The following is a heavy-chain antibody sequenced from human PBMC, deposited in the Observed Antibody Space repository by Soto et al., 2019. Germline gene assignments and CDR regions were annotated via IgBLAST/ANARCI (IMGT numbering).Heavy chain of an antibody. CDR1: GFTFSSYW. Sequence: EVQLVESGGGLVQPGGSLRLSCAASGFTFSSYWMSWVRQAPGKGLEWVANIKQDGSEKYYVDSVKVRFTSSRDNAKNSLYLQMNSLRAEDTAVYYCARDPVIVATDLRDYWGQGTLVTVSS. J-gene: IGHJ4*02. D-gene: IGHD5-12*01. CDR3: ARDPVIVATDLRDY. CDR2: IKQDGSEK. V-gene: IGHV3-7*01.